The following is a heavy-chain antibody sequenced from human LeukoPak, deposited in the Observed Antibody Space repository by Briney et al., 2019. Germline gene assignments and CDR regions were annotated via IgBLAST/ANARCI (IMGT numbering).Heavy chain of an antibody. V-gene: IGHV3-21*01. CDR1: GFTFSTYS. J-gene: IGHJ4*02. D-gene: IGHD2-21*02. CDR3: ARDVSHCGGDCYSNY. Sequence: PGGSLRLSCAASGFTFSTYSMHWVRQAPGKGLEWVSSISGSSNYIYYADSVKGRFTISRDNAKNSLYLQMNSLRAEDTAVYYCARDVSHCGGDCYSNYWGQGTLVTVSS. CDR2: ISGSSNYI.